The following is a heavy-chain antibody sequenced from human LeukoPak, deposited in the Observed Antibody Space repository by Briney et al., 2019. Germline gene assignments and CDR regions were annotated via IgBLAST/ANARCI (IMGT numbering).Heavy chain of an antibody. V-gene: IGHV4-4*02. Sequence: PSGTLSLTCTVSGDSINSLDLWSWVRQPPGKGLEWIGDISCTGSTNYSPSLKSRVAISIDTSKNQFSLKLTSVTAADTAIYYCARVQGQFLESLFDFHFDYWGQGTLVTVSS. CDR1: GDSINSLDL. CDR2: ISCTGST. D-gene: IGHD3-3*01. CDR3: ARVQGQFLESLFDFHFDY. J-gene: IGHJ4*02.